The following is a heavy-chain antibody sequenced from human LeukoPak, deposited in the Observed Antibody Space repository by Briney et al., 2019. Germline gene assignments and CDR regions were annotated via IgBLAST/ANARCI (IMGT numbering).Heavy chain of an antibody. D-gene: IGHD2-15*01. CDR3: ARGYCSGGSCYSYYYYNYMDV. V-gene: IGHV4-39*07. Sequence: SETLSLTCTVSGGSVSSSSYYWGWTRQPPGKGLEWIGSIRYSGSTNYNPSLKSRVTISVDTSKNQFSLKLSSVTAADTAVYYCARGYCSGGSCYSYYYYNYMDVWGKGTTVTVSS. CDR2: IRYSGST. J-gene: IGHJ6*03. CDR1: GGSVSSSSYY.